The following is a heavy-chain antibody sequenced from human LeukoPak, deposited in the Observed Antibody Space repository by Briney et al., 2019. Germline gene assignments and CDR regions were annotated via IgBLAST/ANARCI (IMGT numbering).Heavy chain of an antibody. CDR3: AKIAVPRPGRYHIDV. CDR2: ISFNGGVV. Sequence: PGRSLRLSCAASGFMFDNYASHWVRQAPGKGLEWVSGISFNGGVVGYMDSVKGRFTISRDNANNFLYLQMSSLKVEDTASYYCAKIAVPRPGRYHIDVWGKGITVTVSS. CDR1: GFMFDNYA. D-gene: IGHD2-21*01. V-gene: IGHV3-9*01. J-gene: IGHJ6*03.